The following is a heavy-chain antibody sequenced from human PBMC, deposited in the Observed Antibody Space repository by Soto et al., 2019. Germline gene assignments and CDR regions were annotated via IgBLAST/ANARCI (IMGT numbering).Heavy chain of an antibody. Sequence: EVQLVESGGGLMQPGGSLRLSCAASGFTVSTSYMTWVRRAPGKGLEWVSVIYAGGETYYADSVKGRFTISRDSSDNTLYVQMNSLRVEDTAVYYCARDRGGVNLDCWGQGALVTVSS. CDR2: IYAGGET. J-gene: IGHJ4*02. CDR1: GFTVSTSY. D-gene: IGHD3-16*01. CDR3: ARDRGGVNLDC. V-gene: IGHV3-53*01.